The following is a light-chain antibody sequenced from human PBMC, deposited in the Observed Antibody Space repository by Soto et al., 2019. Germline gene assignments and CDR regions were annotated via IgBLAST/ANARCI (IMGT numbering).Light chain of an antibody. CDR1: QSILYSDGNTY. CDR3: IQGTCCPPST. V-gene: IGKV2-30*01. Sequence: DVVMTQSPLSLPVTLGQPASISSRSSQSILYSDGNTYLSWFQQRPGQSPRRLIYKVSIRDSGVPDRFSGSGSGTDFTLKITRVEAGDVEVYYCIQGTCCPPSTFGQGTEVEIK. J-gene: IGKJ1*01. CDR2: KVS.